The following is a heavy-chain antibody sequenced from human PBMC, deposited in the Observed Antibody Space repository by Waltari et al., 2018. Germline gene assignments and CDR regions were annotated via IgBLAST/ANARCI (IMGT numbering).Heavy chain of an antibody. J-gene: IGHJ6*03. CDR2: INHSGST. Sequence: QVQLQQWGAGLLKPSETLSLTCAVYGGSFSGYYWSWIRQPPGKGLEWIGEINHSGSTNYNPSLKSRVTISVDTSKNQFSLKLSSVTAADTAVYYCARGHPDYDFWSGYSSGYMDVWGKGTTVTISS. CDR3: ARGHPDYDFWSGYSSGYMDV. V-gene: IGHV4-34*01. D-gene: IGHD3-3*01. CDR1: GGSFSGYY.